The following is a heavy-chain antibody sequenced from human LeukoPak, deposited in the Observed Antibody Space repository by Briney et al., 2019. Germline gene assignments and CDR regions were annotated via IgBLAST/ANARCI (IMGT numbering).Heavy chain of an antibody. J-gene: IGHJ6*03. D-gene: IGHD1-14*01. Sequence: GGSLRLSCAASGFTVSSNYMSWVRQAPGKGLEWVSVIYSGGSTYYADSVKGRFTISRDNSKNTLYLQMNSLRAEDTAVYYCAKPKESYYYYYMDVWGKGTTVTVSS. V-gene: IGHV3-53*01. CDR2: IYSGGST. CDR1: GFTVSSNY. CDR3: AKPKESYYYYYMDV.